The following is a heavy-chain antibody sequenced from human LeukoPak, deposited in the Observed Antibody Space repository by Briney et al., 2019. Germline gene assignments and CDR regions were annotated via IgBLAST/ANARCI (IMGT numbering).Heavy chain of an antibody. CDR1: GYTFTNNY. CDR2: IYPRDGST. CDR3: ARFPNTAMVMGLEYYYYGMDV. V-gene: IGHV1-46*01. Sequence: ASVKVSCKASGYTFTNNYLHWVRQAPGQGLEWMGMIYPRDGSTSYAQNFQGRVTVTRDTSTTTVHMELRGLRSEDTAVYYCARFPNTAMVMGLEYYYYGMDVWGQGTTVTVSS. J-gene: IGHJ6*02. D-gene: IGHD5-18*01.